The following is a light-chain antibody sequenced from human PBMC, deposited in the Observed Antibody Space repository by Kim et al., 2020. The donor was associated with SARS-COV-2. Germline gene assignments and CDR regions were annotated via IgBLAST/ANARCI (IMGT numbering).Light chain of an antibody. Sequence: VSGALGRTASITCEGKNIGRKRVHGYQQRPGQAPVLVISRNNNRPSEIPERFSGSNSGDTATLTISRTQAGDEADYYCQIWDIDTVFGGGTQLTVL. J-gene: IGLJ2*01. CDR3: QIWDIDTV. CDR2: RNN. V-gene: IGLV3-9*01. CDR1: NIGRKR.